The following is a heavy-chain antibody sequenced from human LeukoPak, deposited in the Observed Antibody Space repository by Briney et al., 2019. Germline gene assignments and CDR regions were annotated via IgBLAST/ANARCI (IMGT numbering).Heavy chain of an antibody. V-gene: IGHV1-69*01. CDR2: IIPIFGTA. J-gene: IGHJ6*02. CDR3: ARDCSSTSCSHYYYGMDV. D-gene: IGHD2-2*01. CDR1: GGTFSSYA. Sequence: SVKVSCKASGGTFSSYAISWVRQAPGQGLEWVGGIIPIFGTANYAQKFQGRVTITADESTSTAYMELSSLRSEDKAVYYCARDCSSTSCSHYYYGMDVWGQGTTVTVSS.